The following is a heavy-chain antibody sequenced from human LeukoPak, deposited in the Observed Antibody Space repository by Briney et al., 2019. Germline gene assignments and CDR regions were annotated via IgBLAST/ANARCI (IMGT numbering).Heavy chain of an antibody. CDR3: ARHTDEYWGYFDY. J-gene: IGHJ4*02. D-gene: IGHD2-8*02. V-gene: IGHV3-48*04. CDR2: ISSSSSTI. Sequence: PGGSLRLSCAASGFTFSSYSMNWVRQAPGKGLEWVSYISSSSSTIYYADSVKGRFTISRDNAKNSLYLQMNSLRAEDTAVYYCARHTDEYWGYFDYWGQGTLVTVS. CDR1: GFTFSSYS.